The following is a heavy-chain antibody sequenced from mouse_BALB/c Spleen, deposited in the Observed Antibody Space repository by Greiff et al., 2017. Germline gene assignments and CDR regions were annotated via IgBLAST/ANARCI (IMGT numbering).Heavy chain of an antibody. V-gene: IGHV5-6-3*01. J-gene: IGHJ2*01. CDR3: ARDRYYGSSFDY. Sequence: EVKLVESGGGLVQPGGSLKLSCAASGFTFSSYGMSWVRQTPDKRLELVATINSNGGSTYYPDSVKGRFTISRDNAKNTLYLQMSSLKSEDTAMYYCARDRYYGSSFDYWGQGTTLTVSS. CDR2: INSNGGST. CDR1: GFTFSSYG. D-gene: IGHD1-1*01.